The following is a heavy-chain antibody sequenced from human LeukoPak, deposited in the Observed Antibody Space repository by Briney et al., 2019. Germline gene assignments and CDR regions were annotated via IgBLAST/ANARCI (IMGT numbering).Heavy chain of an antibody. D-gene: IGHD1-26*01. J-gene: IGHJ4*02. CDR2: ISSSSSTI. Sequence: GGSLRLSCAASGFTFSNYYMTWVRQAPGKGLEWVSYISSSSSTIYYADSVKGRFTISRDNAKNSLYLQMNSLRAEDTAVYYCARDPVGQWELQQGLDYWGQGTLVTVSS. CDR3: ARDPVGQWELQQGLDY. V-gene: IGHV3-48*04. CDR1: GFTFSNYY.